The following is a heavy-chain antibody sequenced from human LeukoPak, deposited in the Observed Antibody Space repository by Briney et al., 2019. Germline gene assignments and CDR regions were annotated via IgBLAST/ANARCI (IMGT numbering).Heavy chain of an antibody. CDR1: GFTFSSYA. CDR3: ARGGAYYYDSSGYRASFDY. CDR2: ISFDGSNK. J-gene: IGHJ4*02. Sequence: GRSLRLSCAASGFTFSSYAVHWVRQAPGKGLAWVTLISFDGSNKYYADSVKGRFTISRDNSKNTMYLQMNSLRAEDTAVYYCARGGAYYYDSSGYRASFDYWGQGTLVTVSS. V-gene: IGHV3-30-3*01. D-gene: IGHD3-22*01.